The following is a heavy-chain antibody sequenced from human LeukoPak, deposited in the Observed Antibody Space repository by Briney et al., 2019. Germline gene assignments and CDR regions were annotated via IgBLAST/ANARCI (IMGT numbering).Heavy chain of an antibody. V-gene: IGHV1-18*04. CDR3: SRDPRNLDY. Sequence: ASVKVSCKAFGNTFTGYYIHWLRQAPGQGLKWMGWISAYNGNTNYAQKLQGRVTMTTDTSTSTAYMELSSLRSEDTAVYYCSRDPRNLDYWGQGTLVTVSS. D-gene: IGHD1-14*01. J-gene: IGHJ4*02. CDR2: ISAYNGNT. CDR1: GNTFTGYY.